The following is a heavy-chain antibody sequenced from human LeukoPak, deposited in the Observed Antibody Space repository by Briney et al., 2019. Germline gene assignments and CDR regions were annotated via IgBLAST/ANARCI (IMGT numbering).Heavy chain of an antibody. CDR1: GFTFSSDW. J-gene: IGHJ4*02. CDR2: IKQDGSEK. Sequence: PGGTLRLSCAASGFTFSSDWMSWVRHAPRPGQGLVSNIKQDGSEKYYVDSSKGRFNISRDNAKNSLYLQMNSLRAEDTAVYYCARGRSNFDYWGQGTLVTVSS. D-gene: IGHD3/OR15-3a*01. V-gene: IGHV3-7*04. CDR3: ARGRSNFDY.